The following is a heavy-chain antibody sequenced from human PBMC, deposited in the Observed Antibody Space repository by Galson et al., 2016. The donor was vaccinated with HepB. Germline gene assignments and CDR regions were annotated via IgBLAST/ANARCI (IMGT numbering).Heavy chain of an antibody. CDR3: ARPWKSWNYDEAFDK. CDR2: IFPGDSDA. CDR1: GSTFTKYW. Sequence: QSGAEVKKPGESLKISCKGSGSTFTKYWIAWVRQKPGKGLEWMGIIFPGDSDARYSPSFQGQVTISADKSISTAYLQWSSLKASDSAMYYCARPWKSWNYDEAFDKWGQGTMVTVSS. D-gene: IGHD1-7*01. J-gene: IGHJ3*02. V-gene: IGHV5-51*01.